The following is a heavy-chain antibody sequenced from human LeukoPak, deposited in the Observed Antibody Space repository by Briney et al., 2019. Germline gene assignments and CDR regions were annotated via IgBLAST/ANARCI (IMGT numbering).Heavy chain of an antibody. J-gene: IGHJ3*02. CDR3: ARRAADAFDI. V-gene: IGHV5-51*01. CDR2: IYPGDSDT. CDR1: GYSFTTYW. Sequence: GESLKISRKGSGYSFTTYWIGWVRQMPGKGLEWMGIIYPGDSDTRYSPSFQGQVTISADKSISTAYLQWSSLKASDTGMYYCARRAADAFDIWGQGTMVTVSS.